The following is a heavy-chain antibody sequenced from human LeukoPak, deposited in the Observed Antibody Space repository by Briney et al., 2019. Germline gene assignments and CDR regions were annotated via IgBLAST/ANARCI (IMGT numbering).Heavy chain of an antibody. J-gene: IGHJ4*02. CDR2: IYYSGST. V-gene: IGHV4-34*01. CDR3: ARLIAARDFDY. CDR1: GGSFSGYY. D-gene: IGHD6-6*01. Sequence: PSETLSLTCAVYGGSFSGYYWSWIRQPPGKGLEWIGSIYYSGSTYYNPSLKSRVTISVDTSKNQFSLKVNSVTAADTAVYYCARLIAARDFDYWGQGTLVTVSS.